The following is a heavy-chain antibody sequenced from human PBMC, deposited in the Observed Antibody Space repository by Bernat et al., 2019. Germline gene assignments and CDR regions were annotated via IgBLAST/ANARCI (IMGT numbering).Heavy chain of an antibody. CDR3: AKEDYYDSSGFDY. V-gene: IGHV3-30*18. D-gene: IGHD3-22*01. CDR2: ISYDGSNK. J-gene: IGHJ4*02. Sequence: VQLVESGGGLVQPGGSLRLSCAASGFTFSSYGMHWVRQAPGKGLEWVAVISYDGSNKYYADSVKGRFTISRDNSKNTLYLQMYSLRAEDTAVYYCAKEDYYDSSGFDYWGQGTLVTVSS. CDR1: GFTFSSYG.